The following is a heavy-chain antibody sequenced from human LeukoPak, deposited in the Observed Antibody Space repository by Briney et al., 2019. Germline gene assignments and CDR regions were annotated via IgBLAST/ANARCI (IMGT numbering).Heavy chain of an antibody. Sequence: ASVKVSCKASGYTFTSYGISWVRQAPGQGLEWMGWISAYNGNTNYAQKLQGRVTMTTDTSTSTAYMELRSLRSDDTAVYYCARDPLIAVAGYIFDYWGQGTLVTVSS. D-gene: IGHD6-19*01. CDR2: ISAYNGNT. CDR1: GYTFTSYG. CDR3: ARDPLIAVAGYIFDY. V-gene: IGHV1-18*01. J-gene: IGHJ4*02.